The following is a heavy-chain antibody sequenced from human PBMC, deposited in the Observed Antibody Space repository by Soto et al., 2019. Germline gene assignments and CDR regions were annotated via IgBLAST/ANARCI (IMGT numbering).Heavy chain of an antibody. CDR3: ARRFKAYYYYYGMDV. CDR1: GGSISSSNW. CDR2: IYHSGST. V-gene: IGHV4-4*02. J-gene: IGHJ6*02. Sequence: SETLSLTCAVSGGSISSSNWWSWVRQPPGKGLEWIGEIYHSGSTNYNPSLKSRVTISVDKSKNQFSLKLSSVTAADTAVYYCARRFKAYYYYYGMDVWGQGTTVTVSS.